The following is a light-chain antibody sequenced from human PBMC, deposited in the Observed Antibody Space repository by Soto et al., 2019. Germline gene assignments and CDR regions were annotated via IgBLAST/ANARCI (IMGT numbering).Light chain of an antibody. CDR1: HIVSSNF. V-gene: IGKV3-20*01. Sequence: ETVLTQSPGTLSLSPGERATLSCRASHIVSSNFLAWYQQKPGQAPRLLIYGASDRATGIPDRFTGSGSGTDFTLTISRLEPEDFAVYYCQQYGNSPQTFGQGTKVEIK. J-gene: IGKJ1*01. CDR2: GAS. CDR3: QQYGNSPQT.